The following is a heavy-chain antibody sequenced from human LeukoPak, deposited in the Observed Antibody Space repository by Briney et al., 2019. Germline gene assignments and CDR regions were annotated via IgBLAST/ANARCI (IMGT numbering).Heavy chain of an antibody. V-gene: IGHV4-59*12. CDR1: GGSISSYY. D-gene: IGHD2-15*01. J-gene: IGHJ4*02. Sequence: KPSETLSLTCTVSGGSISSYYWSWIRQPPGKGLEWIGYIYYSGSTNYNPSLKSRVTISVDTSKNQFSLKLNSVTAADTAVYYCAREDCSGGSCSSFDYWGQGTLVTVSS. CDR2: IYYSGST. CDR3: AREDCSGGSCSSFDY.